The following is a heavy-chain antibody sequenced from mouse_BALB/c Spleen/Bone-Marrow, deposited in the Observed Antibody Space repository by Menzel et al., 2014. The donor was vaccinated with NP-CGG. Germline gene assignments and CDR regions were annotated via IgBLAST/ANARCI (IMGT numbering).Heavy chain of an antibody. CDR1: GFTFSDYY. CDR2: ISNGGGST. D-gene: IGHD2-1*01. J-gene: IGHJ4*01. Sequence: EVNLVESGGGLVQPGGSLKLSCATSGFTFSDYYMYWVRQTPEKRLEWVAYISNGGGSTYYPDTVKGRFTISRDNAKNTLYLRMSRLKSEDTAMYYCARHLYGNYGAMDYWGQGTSVTVSS. CDR3: ARHLYGNYGAMDY. V-gene: IGHV5-12*02.